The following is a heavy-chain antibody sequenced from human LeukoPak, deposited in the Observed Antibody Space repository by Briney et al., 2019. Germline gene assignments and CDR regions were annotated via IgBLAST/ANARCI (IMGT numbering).Heavy chain of an antibody. Sequence: PGGSLRLSCAASGFTFSSYSMNWVRQAPGKGLEWVSVIYSGGSTYYADSVRGRFTISRDNSKNTLYLQMNSLRAEDTAVYYCARGYGDPGWGQGTLVTVSS. CDR2: IYSGGST. V-gene: IGHV3-66*01. J-gene: IGHJ4*02. CDR1: GFTFSSYS. CDR3: ARGYGDPG. D-gene: IGHD4-17*01.